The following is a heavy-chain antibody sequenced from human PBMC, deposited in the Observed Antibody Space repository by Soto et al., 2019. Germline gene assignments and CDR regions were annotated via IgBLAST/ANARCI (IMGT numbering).Heavy chain of an antibody. CDR2: IWYDGSNK. CDR1: GFTFSSYG. Sequence: QVQLVESGGGVVQPGRSLRLSCAASGFTFSSYGMHWVRQAPGKGLEWVAVIWYDGSNKYYADSVKGRFTISRDNSKNTLYLQMNSLRAEDTAVYYCARLGIPGYSSGWYGLDSWGQGTLVTVSS. D-gene: IGHD6-19*01. V-gene: IGHV3-33*01. CDR3: ARLGIPGYSSGWYGLDS. J-gene: IGHJ4*02.